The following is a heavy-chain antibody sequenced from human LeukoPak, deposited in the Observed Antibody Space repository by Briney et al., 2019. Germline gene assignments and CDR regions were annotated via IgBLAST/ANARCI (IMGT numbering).Heavy chain of an antibody. CDR3: ARDRRVCSSTSCPRSAFDI. CDR2: IHYSGSA. J-gene: IGHJ3*02. Sequence: SETLSLTCTVSNGPINTYQWSWIRQPPGKGLEWIGNIHYSGSANYNPSLKSRVTVSVDTSKNQFSLKLSSVTAADTAVYYCARDRRVCSSTSCPRSAFDIWGQGTMVTVSS. CDR1: NGPINTYQ. D-gene: IGHD2-2*01. V-gene: IGHV4-59*01.